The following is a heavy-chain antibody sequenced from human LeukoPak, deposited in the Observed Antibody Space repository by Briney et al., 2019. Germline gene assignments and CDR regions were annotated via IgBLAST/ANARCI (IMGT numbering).Heavy chain of an antibody. J-gene: IGHJ4*02. Sequence: PGRSQRPSCAASGFTFSTYAISSVRQAPGKWLGWVSAIRGRGGGTYYADSVKGRFTISRDNSKNTLYLQMNSLRAEDTAVYYCAKVRPLYCSSTSCSTRERTYYFDYWGQGTLVTVSS. CDR1: GFTFSTYA. V-gene: IGHV3-23*01. CDR2: IRGRGGGT. D-gene: IGHD2-2*01. CDR3: AKVRPLYCSSTSCSTRERTYYFDY.